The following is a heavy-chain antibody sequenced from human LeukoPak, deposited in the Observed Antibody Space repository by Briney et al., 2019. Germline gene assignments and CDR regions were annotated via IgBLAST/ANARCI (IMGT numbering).Heavy chain of an antibody. CDR2: IYSGGST. Sequence: PGGSLRLSCAASGFTVSSNYMTWVRQAPRKGLEWVSVIYSGGSTYYADSVKGRFTISRDNSKNTLYLQMNSLRAEDTAVYYCARDALKNSGSYGYWGQGTLVTVSS. J-gene: IGHJ4*02. V-gene: IGHV3-53*01. D-gene: IGHD1-26*01. CDR1: GFTVSSNY. CDR3: ARDALKNSGSYGY.